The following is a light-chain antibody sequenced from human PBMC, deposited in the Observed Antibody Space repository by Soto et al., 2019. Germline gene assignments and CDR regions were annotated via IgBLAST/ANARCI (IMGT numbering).Light chain of an antibody. CDR1: QSVSSN. Sequence: EIVMTQSPATLSVSPGERATLSCRAGQSVSSNLAWYQQKPGQAPRLLIYGASTRATGIPARFSGSGSGTEFTHTISSLQSEDFAVYYCQQYNNWPPYTFGQGTKLEIK. CDR2: GAS. J-gene: IGKJ2*01. CDR3: QQYNNWPPYT. V-gene: IGKV3-15*01.